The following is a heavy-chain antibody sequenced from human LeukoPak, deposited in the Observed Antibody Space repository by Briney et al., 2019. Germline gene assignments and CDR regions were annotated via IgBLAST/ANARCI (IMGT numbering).Heavy chain of an antibody. V-gene: IGHV4-4*07. CDR3: ARDYDFWSGPPHYYYMDV. J-gene: IGHJ6*03. D-gene: IGHD3-3*01. CDR2: IYTRGST. Sequence: SETLSLTCTVSGGSISSYYWSWIRQPAGKGLEWIGRIYTRGSTNYNPSLKSRVTMSVDTSKNQFSLKLSSVTAADTAVYYCARDYDFWSGPPHYYYMDVWGKGTTVTVSS. CDR1: GGSISSYY.